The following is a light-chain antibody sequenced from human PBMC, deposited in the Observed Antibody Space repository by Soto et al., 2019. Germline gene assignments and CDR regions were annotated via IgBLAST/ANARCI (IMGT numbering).Light chain of an antibody. CDR3: QQSYISPWT. CDR2: AAS. V-gene: IGKV1-39*01. J-gene: IGKJ1*01. CDR1: LPITNY. Sequence: DIQLTQSPSSLSASVGDRVTITCRASLPITNYLSWYQLKPGRAPKLLIYAASGLQSGVPSRFSGGGSGTEFTLAISSLQSEDFASYFCQQSYISPWTFGQGTNVEI.